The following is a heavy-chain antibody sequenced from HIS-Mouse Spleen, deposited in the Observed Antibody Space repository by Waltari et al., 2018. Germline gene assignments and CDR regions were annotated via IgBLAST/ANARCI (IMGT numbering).Heavy chain of an antibody. CDR1: GFTFSSYW. D-gene: IGHD6-6*01. CDR3: ARDLGYSSSSEVWFDP. V-gene: IGHV3-74*01. CDR2: INSEWSST. Sequence: EVQLVESGGGLVQPGGSLRLACAASGFTFSSYWMHWVRQAPGKGRVWVSRINSEWSSTSYADSVKGRFTISRDNAKNTLYLQMNSLRAEDTAVYYCARDLGYSSSSEVWFDPWGQGTLVTVSS. J-gene: IGHJ5*02.